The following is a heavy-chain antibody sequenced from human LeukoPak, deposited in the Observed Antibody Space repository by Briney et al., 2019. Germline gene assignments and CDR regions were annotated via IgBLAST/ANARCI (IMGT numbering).Heavy chain of an antibody. CDR3: ARAIGRLGATGVWYYYYYMDV. Sequence: SGTLSLTCAVSGGSISRRTNWWSWVRQPPGKGLEWIGEIYHSGGTNYNPSLKSRITISVDKSQNQFSLKVDSLTAADTAVYYCARAIGRLGATGVWYYYYYMDVWGKGTTVTVSS. CDR1: GGSISRRTNW. J-gene: IGHJ6*03. CDR2: IYHSGGT. D-gene: IGHD5-12*01. V-gene: IGHV4-4*02.